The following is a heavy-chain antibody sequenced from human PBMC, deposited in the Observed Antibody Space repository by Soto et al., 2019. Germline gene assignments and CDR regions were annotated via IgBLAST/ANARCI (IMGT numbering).Heavy chain of an antibody. Sequence: QVQLVQSGAEVKKPGSSVKVSCKASGGTFSSYTISWVRQAPGQGLEWMGRIIPILGIANYAQKLQGRVTITADKSTSTAYMELSSLRSEDTAVYYCARGASGGVIVMWGQGTLVTVSS. CDR2: IIPILGIA. CDR3: ARGASGGVIVM. CDR1: GGTFSSYT. D-gene: IGHD3-16*02. J-gene: IGHJ4*02. V-gene: IGHV1-69*02.